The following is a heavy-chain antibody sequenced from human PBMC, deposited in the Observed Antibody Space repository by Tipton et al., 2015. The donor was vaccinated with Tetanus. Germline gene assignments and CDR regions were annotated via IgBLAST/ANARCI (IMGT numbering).Heavy chain of an antibody. CDR2: IYHSGTA. D-gene: IGHD2-8*02. CDR3: ARLLVADAFDI. J-gene: IGHJ3*02. CDR1: YGSMTSGGYS. V-gene: IGHV4-30-2*01. Sequence: TLSLTCAVSYGSMTSGGYSWSWIRQPPGKGLEWIGYIYHSGTAYYNPSLKSRVTKSVDRPENQFFLKLNSVTAADTAMYYCARLLVADAFDIWGQGTMVTVSS.